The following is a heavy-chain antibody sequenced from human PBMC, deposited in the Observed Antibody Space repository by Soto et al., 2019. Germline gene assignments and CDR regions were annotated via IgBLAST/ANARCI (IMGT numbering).Heavy chain of an antibody. CDR3: ARVDASGCSVGSCYPSFDY. D-gene: IGHD2-15*01. Sequence: GASVKVSWKADGGTLSGDAIGWGRQAPGQGMEWMGGIIPIFCTANYAHKFQGRVTIPAYESTTTAYMELSSLRSEDTAVYYCARVDASGCSVGSCYPSFDYWGQGTLVTVSS. CDR1: GGTLSGDA. V-gene: IGHV1-69*13. CDR2: IIPIFCTA. J-gene: IGHJ4*02.